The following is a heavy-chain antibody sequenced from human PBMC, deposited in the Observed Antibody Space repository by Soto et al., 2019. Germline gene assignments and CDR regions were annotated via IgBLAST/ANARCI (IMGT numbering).Heavy chain of an antibody. Sequence: SLRLSCAASGFTLSHYWMHWVRQGPGGRLVWVSGVNGDGRGTHYADSVKGRFTISRDDAGNTLYLQLNSLRADDTAVYYCSRAPQHGGNSGPEDYCGQGTLVTVYS. D-gene: IGHD2-21*02. CDR3: SRAPQHGGNSGPEDY. V-gene: IGHV3-74*01. J-gene: IGHJ4*02. CDR1: GFTLSHYW. CDR2: VNGDGRGT.